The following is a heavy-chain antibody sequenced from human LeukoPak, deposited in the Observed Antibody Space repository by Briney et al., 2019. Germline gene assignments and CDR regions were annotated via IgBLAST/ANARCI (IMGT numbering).Heavy chain of an antibody. J-gene: IGHJ4*02. CDR2: ISGSGGST. CDR3: AKDRSLLLWFGESNY. CDR1: GFTFSSYA. Sequence: PGGSLRLSCAASGFTFSSYAMGWVRQAPGKGLEWVPAISGSGGSTYYADSVKDRFTISRDNSKNTLYLQMNSLRAEDTAVYYCAKDRSLLLWFGESNYWGQGSLVTVPS. D-gene: IGHD3-10*01. V-gene: IGHV3-23*01.